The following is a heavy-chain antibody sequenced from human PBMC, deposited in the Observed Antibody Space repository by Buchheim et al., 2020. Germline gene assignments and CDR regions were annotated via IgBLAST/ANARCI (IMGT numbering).Heavy chain of an antibody. V-gene: IGHV3-30-3*01. J-gene: IGHJ3*02. CDR1: GFTFSSYA. D-gene: IGHD6-13*01. CDR3: ARDRGGYSSSWYSAFDI. CDR2: ISYDGSNK. Sequence: QVQLVESGGGVVQPGRSLRLSCAASGFTFSSYAMHWVRQAPGKGLEWVAVISYDGSNKYYADSVKGRFTISRDNSKNTLYLQMNSLRAEDTAVYYCARDRGGYSSSWYSAFDIWGQGT.